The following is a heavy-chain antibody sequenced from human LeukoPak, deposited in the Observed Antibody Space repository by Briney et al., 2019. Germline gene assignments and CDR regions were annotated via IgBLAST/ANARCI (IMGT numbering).Heavy chain of an antibody. J-gene: IGHJ3*02. D-gene: IGHD1-1*01. V-gene: IGHV1-69*01. CDR1: GGTFSSYA. Sequence: ASVKVSCKASGGTFSSYAISWVRQAPGQGLEWMGGIIPIFGTANYAQKFQGRVTITADESTSTAYMELSSLRSEDTAVYYCARAGWVQLERRYAFDIWGQGTVVTVSS. CDR2: IIPIFGTA. CDR3: ARAGWVQLERRYAFDI.